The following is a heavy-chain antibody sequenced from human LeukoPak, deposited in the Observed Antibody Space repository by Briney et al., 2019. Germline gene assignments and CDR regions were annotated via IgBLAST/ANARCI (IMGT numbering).Heavy chain of an antibody. Sequence: GGSLRLSCAASGFTLRDNYMSWIRQAPGKGLEWVSYISYSGNIIYYADSVKGRFTISRDNAKNSLYLQMNSLRADDTAVYYCAREPTYGSGRVDYWGQGTLVTVSS. CDR2: ISYSGNII. D-gene: IGHD3-10*01. V-gene: IGHV3-11*01. CDR3: AREPTYGSGRVDY. CDR1: GFTLRDNY. J-gene: IGHJ4*02.